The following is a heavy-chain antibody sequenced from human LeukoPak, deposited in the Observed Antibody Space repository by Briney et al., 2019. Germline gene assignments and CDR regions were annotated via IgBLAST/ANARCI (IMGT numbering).Heavy chain of an antibody. Sequence: GGSLRLSCVVSGFTLCRYRMTWVRQAPGKGLEWVATIALDINERYYVDSVEGRFTISRDNAKNSVYLQMNSLRAEDTAVYYCARSESTMTTWSMDYWGQGTLVTVSS. J-gene: IGHJ4*02. V-gene: IGHV3-7*01. CDR1: GFTLCRYR. D-gene: IGHD5/OR15-5a*01. CDR3: ARSESTMTTWSMDY. CDR2: IALDINER.